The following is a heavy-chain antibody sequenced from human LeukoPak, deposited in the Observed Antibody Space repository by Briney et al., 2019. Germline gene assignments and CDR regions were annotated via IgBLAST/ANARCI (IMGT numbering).Heavy chain of an antibody. CDR1: GFTFSSYW. D-gene: IGHD3-3*01. J-gene: IGHJ1*01. Sequence: GGSLRLSCAASGFTFSSYWMTWVRQAPGKGLEWVGRIKSMTDGGTTDYAAPVKGRFTISRDDSKNTLYLQMNSLKIEDTAVYYCTTHNYGVVSIQHWGQGTLVTVSS. CDR2: IKSMTDGGTT. V-gene: IGHV3-15*01. CDR3: TTHNYGVVSIQH.